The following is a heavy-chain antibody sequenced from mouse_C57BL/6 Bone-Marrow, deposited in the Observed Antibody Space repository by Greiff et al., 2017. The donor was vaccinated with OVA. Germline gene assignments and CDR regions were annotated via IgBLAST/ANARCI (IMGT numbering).Heavy chain of an antibody. CDR3: ARDDYYWYFDV. CDR2: SRNKANDYTT. J-gene: IGHJ1*03. Sequence: DVKLVESGGGLVQSGRSLRLSCATSGFTFSDFYMEWVRQAPGKGLEWSAASRNKANDYTTEYSASVKGRFIVSRDTSQSILYLQMNALRAEDTAIYYCARDDYYWYFDVWGTGTTVTVSS. V-gene: IGHV7-1*01. CDR1: GFTFSDFY.